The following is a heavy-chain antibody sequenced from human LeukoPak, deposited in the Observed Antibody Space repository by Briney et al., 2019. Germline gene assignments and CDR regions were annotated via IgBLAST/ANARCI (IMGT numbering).Heavy chain of an antibody. CDR3: ARGDDFSGDH. J-gene: IGHJ4*02. Sequence: PGGSLRLSCLVSGFTFSKFWMSWVRQAPGRGLEWVANIHPEGNEKYHVESVKGRFTISRDNAKNLLFLQMNGPRVEDTAVYYCARGDDFSGDHWGQGTLVTVSS. CDR1: GFTFSKFW. CDR2: IHPEGNEK. D-gene: IGHD1-1*01. V-gene: IGHV3-7*04.